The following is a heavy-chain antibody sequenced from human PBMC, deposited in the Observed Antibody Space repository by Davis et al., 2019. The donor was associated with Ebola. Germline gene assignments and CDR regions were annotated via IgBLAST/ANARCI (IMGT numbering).Heavy chain of an antibody. CDR2: IIPILGIA. Sequence: SVKVSCKASGYTFTSYAMHWVRQAPGQRLEWMGRIIPILGIANYAQKFQGRVTITADKSTSTVYMELSSLRSEDTAVYYCARGGYAGMDVWGQGTTVTVSS. CDR1: GYTFTSYA. V-gene: IGHV1-69*04. J-gene: IGHJ6*02. D-gene: IGHD5-18*01. CDR3: ARGGYAGMDV.